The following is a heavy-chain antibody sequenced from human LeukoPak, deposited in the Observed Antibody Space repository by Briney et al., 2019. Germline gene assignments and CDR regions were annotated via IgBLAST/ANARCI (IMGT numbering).Heavy chain of an antibody. CDR3: AREAISRRTPYWYFDL. D-gene: IGHD1-14*01. Sequence: GGSLRLPCTASEFTFSDYYMSWIRQAPGKGLEWISYISNDGRTIFYADSVKGRFTISRDNAKNSLYLQMKSLRAEDTAVYYCAREAISRRTPYWYFDLWGRGTLVTVSS. J-gene: IGHJ2*01. CDR1: EFTFSDYY. V-gene: IGHV3-11*01. CDR2: ISNDGRTI.